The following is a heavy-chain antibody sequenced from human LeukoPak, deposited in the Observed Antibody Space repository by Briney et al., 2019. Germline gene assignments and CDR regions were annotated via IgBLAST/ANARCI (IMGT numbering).Heavy chain of an antibody. V-gene: IGHV3-53*01. Sequence: PGGSLRLSCAASGFTVSSNYMSWVRQTPGKGLEWVSVLYSGGSTYYADSVKGRFTISRDNSENTLYLQMNSLGAEDTAVYYCARLSGSYAFDIWGQGTMVTVSS. D-gene: IGHD1-26*01. CDR2: LYSGGST. J-gene: IGHJ3*02. CDR3: ARLSGSYAFDI. CDR1: GFTVSSNY.